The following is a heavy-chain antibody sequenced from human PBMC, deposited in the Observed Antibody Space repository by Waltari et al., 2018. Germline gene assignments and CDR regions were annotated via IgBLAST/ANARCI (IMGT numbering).Heavy chain of an antibody. CDR2: IYYSGTT. CDR1: GYSITSGYY. CDR3: ARVNYYDSSGYKGAFDY. Sequence: QVQLQVSGPGLVKPSETLSLTCAVSGYSITSGYYWGWIRQPPGKGLEWIGSIYYSGTTYYNPSLKSRVTISVDTSKNQLSLELSSVTAADTAVYYCARVNYYDSSGYKGAFDYWGQGTLVTVSS. D-gene: IGHD3-22*01. J-gene: IGHJ4*02. V-gene: IGHV4-38-2*01.